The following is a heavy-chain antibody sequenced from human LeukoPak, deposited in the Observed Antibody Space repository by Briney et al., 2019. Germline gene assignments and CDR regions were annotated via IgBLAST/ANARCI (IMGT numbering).Heavy chain of an antibody. V-gene: IGHV4-39*01. CDR3: ARPTNYYDSSGSASYFFDP. CDR1: GGSISSSSYY. CDR2: IYYSGST. D-gene: IGHD3-22*01. Sequence: SETLSLTCTVSGGSISSSSYYWGWIRQPPGKGLEWIGSIYYSGSTYYNPSLKSRVTISVDTSKNQFSLKLSSVTAADMAVYYCARPTNYYDSSGSASYFFDPWGQGTLVTVSS. J-gene: IGHJ5*02.